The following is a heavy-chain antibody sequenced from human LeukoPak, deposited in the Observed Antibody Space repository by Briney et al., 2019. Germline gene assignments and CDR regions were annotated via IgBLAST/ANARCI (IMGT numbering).Heavy chain of an antibody. CDR2: IYTSGST. V-gene: IGHV4-61*02. CDR3: ARGLITVDGMDV. Sequence: SQTLSLTCTVSGGSISSGSYYWSWIRQPAGKGLEWIGRIYTSGSTNYNPSLKSRVIVSVDTSKNQFSLKLSSVTAADTAVYYCARGLITVDGMDVWGQGTTVTVSS. D-gene: IGHD4-11*01. J-gene: IGHJ6*02. CDR1: GGSISSGSYY.